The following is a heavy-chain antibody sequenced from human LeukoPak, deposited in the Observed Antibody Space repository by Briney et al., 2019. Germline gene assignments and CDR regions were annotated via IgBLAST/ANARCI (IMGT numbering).Heavy chain of an antibody. CDR2: IKSKTNGGTA. D-gene: IGHD1-26*01. CDR1: GFTFSNGW. CDR3: WCCGRYPGY. V-gene: IGHV3-15*01. J-gene: IGHJ4*02. Sequence: GGSLRLSCAASGFTFSNGWMSWVRQAPGNGLEWVGHIKSKTNGGTADYAAPVKGRFTFSRDDSKNTLYLQMNSLKTEDTGVYYCWCCGRYPGYWGQGTLVTVSS.